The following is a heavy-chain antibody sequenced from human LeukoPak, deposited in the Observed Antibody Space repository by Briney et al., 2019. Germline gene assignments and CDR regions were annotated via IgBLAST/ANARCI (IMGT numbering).Heavy chain of an antibody. CDR3: ARAGWITMVRGVTREGWFDP. Sequence: GGSLRLSCAASGFTFSSYGMHWVRQAPGKGLEWVAFIRYDGSNKYYADSVKGRFTISRDNSKNTLYLQMNSLRAEDTAVYYCARAGWITMVRGVTREGWFDPWGQGTLVTVSS. V-gene: IGHV3-30*02. D-gene: IGHD3-10*01. CDR2: IRYDGSNK. J-gene: IGHJ5*02. CDR1: GFTFSSYG.